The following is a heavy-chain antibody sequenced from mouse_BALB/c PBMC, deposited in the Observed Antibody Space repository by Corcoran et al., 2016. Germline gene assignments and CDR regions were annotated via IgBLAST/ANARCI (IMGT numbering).Heavy chain of an antibody. CDR2: INPYNDGT. V-gene: IGHV1S136*01. J-gene: IGHJ4*01. Sequence: EVQLLQSGPELVKPGASVKMSCKASGYTFTSYVMHWVKQTPGQGLEWIGYINPYNDGTKYNEKFKGKATLTSDKSSSTAYMELSSLPSEDSAVYYCARLYPGIAMDYWGQGTSVTVSS. CDR3: ARLYPGIAMDY. CDR1: GYTFTSYV.